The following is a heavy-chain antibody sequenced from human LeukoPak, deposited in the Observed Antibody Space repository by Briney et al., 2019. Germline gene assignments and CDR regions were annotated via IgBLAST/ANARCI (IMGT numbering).Heavy chain of an antibody. J-gene: IGHJ6*02. CDR2: IYHSGST. D-gene: IGHD5-18*01. Sequence: SETLSLTCTVSGGSISSGGYYWSWIRQPPGKGLEWIGYIYHSGSTYYNPSLKSRVTISVDRSKNQFSLKLSSVTAADTAVYYCATSGYSYGSRLYYYYGMDVWGQGTTVTVSS. CDR3: ATSGYSYGSRLYYYYGMDV. V-gene: IGHV4-30-2*01. CDR1: GGSISSGGYY.